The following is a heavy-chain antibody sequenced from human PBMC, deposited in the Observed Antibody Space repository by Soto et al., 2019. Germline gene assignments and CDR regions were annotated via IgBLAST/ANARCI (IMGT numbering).Heavy chain of an antibody. CDR1: GFTFSSYG. Sequence: GGSLRLSCAASGFTFSSYGMHWVRQAPGKGLEWVAVIWYDGSNKYYADSVKGRFTISRDNSKNTLYLQMNSLRAEDTAVYYCARDRLGKLLSYYGMDVWGQGTTVTVSS. CDR2: IWYDGSNK. D-gene: IGHD2-2*01. CDR3: ARDRLGKLLSYYGMDV. V-gene: IGHV3-33*01. J-gene: IGHJ6*02.